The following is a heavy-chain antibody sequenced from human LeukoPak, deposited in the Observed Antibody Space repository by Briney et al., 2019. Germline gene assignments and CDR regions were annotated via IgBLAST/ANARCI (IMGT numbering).Heavy chain of an antibody. J-gene: IGHJ4*02. CDR1: GYSISSGYY. V-gene: IGHV4-38-2*01. CDR3: ARLSGYSYGYRCDY. D-gene: IGHD5-18*01. CDR2: IYHSGST. Sequence: SETLSLTCAVSGYSISSGYYWGWIRQPPGKGLEWIGSIYHSGSTYYNPSLKSRVTISVDTSKNQFSLKLTSVTAADTAVYYCARLSGYSYGYRCDYWGQGTLVTVSS.